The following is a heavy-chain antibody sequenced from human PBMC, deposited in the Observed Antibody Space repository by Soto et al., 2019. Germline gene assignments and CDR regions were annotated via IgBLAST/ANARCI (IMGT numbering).Heavy chain of an antibody. CDR1: GFTLSSYW. J-gene: IGHJ4*02. CDR3: VRDRASYSGSFDY. V-gene: IGHV3-74*01. Sequence: EVQLVESGGGLVQPGGSLRLSCAASGFTLSSYWMHWVRQAPGKGLVWVSRMNSDGSSTTYADSVKGRFTISRDNAKNTLYLQMNSLRAEDTAVYYCVRDRASYSGSFDYLCQGPLVTVSS. D-gene: IGHD1-26*01. CDR2: MNSDGSST.